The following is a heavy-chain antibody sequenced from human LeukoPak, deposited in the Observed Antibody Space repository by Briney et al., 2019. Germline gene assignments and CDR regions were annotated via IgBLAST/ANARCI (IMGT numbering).Heavy chain of an antibody. CDR2: ISSSSSTI. CDR3: ARDGYSSGWYPYYFDY. CDR1: GFTFSSYS. Sequence: GGSLRPSCAASGFTFSSYSMNWVRHAPGKGLEWVSYISSSSSTIYYADSVKGRFTISRDNAKNSLYLQMNSLRAEDTAVYYCARDGYSSGWYPYYFDYWGQGTLVTVSS. V-gene: IGHV3-48*01. J-gene: IGHJ4*02. D-gene: IGHD6-19*01.